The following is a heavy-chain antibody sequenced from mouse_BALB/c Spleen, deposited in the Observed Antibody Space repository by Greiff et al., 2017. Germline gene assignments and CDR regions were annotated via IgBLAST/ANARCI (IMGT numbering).Heavy chain of an antibody. CDR2: INPGSGGT. J-gene: IGHJ4*01. V-gene: IGHV1-54*01. CDR1: GYAFTNYL. Sequence: QVQLQQSGAELVRPGTSVKVSCKASGYAFTNYLIEWVKQRPGQGLEWIGVINPGSGGTNYNEKFKGKATLTADKSSSTAYMQLSSLTSDDSAVYFCASRGDAMDYWGQGTSVTVSS. CDR3: ASRGDAMDY.